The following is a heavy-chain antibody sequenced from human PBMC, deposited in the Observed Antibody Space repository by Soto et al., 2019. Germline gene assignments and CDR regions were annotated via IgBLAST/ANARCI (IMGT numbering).Heavy chain of an antibody. V-gene: IGHV3-9*01. J-gene: IGHJ3*02. D-gene: IGHD6-19*01. CDR3: AKEAMYSSGWYAFDI. CDR2: ISWNSGSI. CDR1: GFTFDDYA. Sequence: GGSLRLSCAASGFTFDDYAMHWVRQAPGKGLEWVSGISWNSGSIGYADSVKGRFTISRDNAKNSLYLQMNSLRAEDTALYYCAKEAMYSSGWYAFDIWGQGTMVTV.